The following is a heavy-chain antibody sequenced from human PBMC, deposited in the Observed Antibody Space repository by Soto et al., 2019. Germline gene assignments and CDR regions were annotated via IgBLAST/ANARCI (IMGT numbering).Heavy chain of an antibody. J-gene: IGHJ6*02. Sequence: PGGSLRLSCAASGFTFSSYAMHWVRQAPGKGLEWVAVISYDGSNKYYADSVKGRFTISRDNSKNTLYLQMNSLRAEDTAVYYCARPYLEWLLYRYYADYYYGMDVWGQGTTVTVSS. CDR3: ARPYLEWLLYRYYADYYYGMDV. CDR1: GFTFSSYA. CDR2: ISYDGSNK. D-gene: IGHD3-3*01. V-gene: IGHV3-30-3*01.